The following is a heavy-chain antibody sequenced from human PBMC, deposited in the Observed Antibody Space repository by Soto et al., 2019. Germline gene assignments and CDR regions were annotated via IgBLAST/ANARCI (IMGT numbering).Heavy chain of an antibody. D-gene: IGHD5-18*01. V-gene: IGHV3-30-3*01. J-gene: IGHJ6*02. CDR2: ISFDGSSK. CDR3: AKDAIHVLLGYTYGAGGMDV. CDR1: AFTFSSYT. Sequence: GGSLRLSCAASAFTFSSYTMHWVRQAPGKGLQWVAVISFDGSSKFYADSVKGRFTISRDNAKNSLYLQMNSLRPDDTAMYYCAKDAIHVLLGYTYGAGGMDVWGQGTTVTVSS.